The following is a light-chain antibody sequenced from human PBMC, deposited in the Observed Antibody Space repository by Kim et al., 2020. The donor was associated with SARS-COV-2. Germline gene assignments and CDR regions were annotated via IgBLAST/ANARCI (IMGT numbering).Light chain of an antibody. V-gene: IGKV3-15*01. Sequence: VSPRETATLASTASQCVSSNVAGYQRKPGQAPRLLIYGASTRATGIPARFRGRGSGTEFTLTISSLRSESLAVYYGKQYNNWPRTFGGGTKMGIK. CDR1: QCVSSN. CDR3: KQYNNWPRT. CDR2: GAS. J-gene: IGKJ4*01.